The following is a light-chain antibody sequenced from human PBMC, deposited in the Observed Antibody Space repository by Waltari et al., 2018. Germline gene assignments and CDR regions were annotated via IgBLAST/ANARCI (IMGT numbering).Light chain of an antibody. CDR3: CSYAGTYRWV. J-gene: IGLJ3*02. Sequence: QSALTQPRSVSGSPGQSFPISCTGTSSHVGNYNYVSWYQQYPGKAPKLMIADVYTRPSGVPDRFSGSKSGNTASLTISGLQTEDEADYYCCSYAGTYRWVFGGGTKLTVL. CDR2: DVY. V-gene: IGLV2-11*01. CDR1: SSHVGNYNY.